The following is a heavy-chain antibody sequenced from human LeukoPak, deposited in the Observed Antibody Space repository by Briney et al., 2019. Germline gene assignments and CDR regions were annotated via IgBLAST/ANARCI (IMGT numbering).Heavy chain of an antibody. D-gene: IGHD4-17*01. V-gene: IGHV3-23*01. J-gene: IGHJ1*01. CDR3: AKETRDYVSGEYFQH. Sequence: GGSLRLSCAASGFTFSSYAMSWVRQAPGNGLEWVSAISGSGGSTYYADSVKGRFTISRDNSKNTLYLQMNSLRAEDTAVYYCAKETRDYVSGEYFQHWGQGTLVTVSS. CDR1: GFTFSSYA. CDR2: ISGSGGST.